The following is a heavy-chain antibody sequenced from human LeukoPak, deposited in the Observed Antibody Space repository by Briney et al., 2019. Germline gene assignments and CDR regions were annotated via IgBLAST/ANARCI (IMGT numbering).Heavy chain of an antibody. CDR2: INYSGST. J-gene: IGHJ4*02. V-gene: IGHV4-39*01. CDR1: GGSITSSTSY. CDR3: ARQPYMLGAYYFDY. Sequence: PSETLSLTCNVSGGSITSSTSYWDWIRQPPGKGLEWIGSINYSGSTYYNPSLKSRVTIVVDTSKNQFTLKLSSVTAADTAVYYCARQPYMLGAYYFDYWGQGTLVTVSS. D-gene: IGHD1-26*01.